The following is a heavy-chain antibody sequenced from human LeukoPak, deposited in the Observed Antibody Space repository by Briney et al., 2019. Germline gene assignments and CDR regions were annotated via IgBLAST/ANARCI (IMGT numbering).Heavy chain of an antibody. Sequence: PGGSLRLSCAASGFTVSSNYMSWVRQAPGKGLEWVSVIYSGGSTYYADSVKGRFTISRDNSKNTLYLQMNSLRVDDTAVYFCAKEWRFSSSWYQYYFDYWGQGTLVTVSS. CDR1: GFTVSSNY. CDR2: IYSGGST. CDR3: AKEWRFSSSWYQYYFDY. D-gene: IGHD6-13*01. V-gene: IGHV3-66*01. J-gene: IGHJ4*02.